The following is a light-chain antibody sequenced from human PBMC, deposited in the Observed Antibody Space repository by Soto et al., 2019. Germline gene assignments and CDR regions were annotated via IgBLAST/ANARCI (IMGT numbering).Light chain of an antibody. J-gene: IGKJ1*01. V-gene: IGKV3-15*01. CDR1: QGVSTN. CDR3: LQDFNYPWT. CDR2: EAS. Sequence: EIVMTQSPATLSVSPGERATRSCGASQGVSTNLAWYQHKPGQAPRLLIYEASTRAADIPVRFSGSGSGRQFTLTISSLQPEDFATYYCLQDFNYPWTFGQGTKVDIK.